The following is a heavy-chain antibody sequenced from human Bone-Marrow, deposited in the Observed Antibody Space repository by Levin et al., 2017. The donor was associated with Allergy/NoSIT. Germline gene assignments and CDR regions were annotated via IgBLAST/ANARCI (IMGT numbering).Heavy chain of an antibody. V-gene: IGHV4-34*01. J-gene: IGHJ6*03. Sequence: GSLRLSCAIYGGSFSSYYWAWIRQSPGKGLEWIGEINHSGSTNYNPSLKSRVAISVDTSKNQFSLKVNFVTAADTAVYYCARVVGIFGVITPSMDVWGKGTTVTVSS. D-gene: IGHD3-3*01. CDR3: ARVVGIFGVITPSMDV. CDR2: INHSGST. CDR1: GGSFSSYY.